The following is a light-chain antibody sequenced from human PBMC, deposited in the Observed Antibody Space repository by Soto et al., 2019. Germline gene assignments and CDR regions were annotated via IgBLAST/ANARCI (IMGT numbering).Light chain of an antibody. Sequence: QSALTQPASVSGSPGQSITISCTGTSSDVGGYNYVSWYQQHPGKAPKVMIHEVSNRPSGVSDRFSGSKSGYTASLTISGLQAEDEADYYCSSYTRSDTLVFGGGTKVTVL. V-gene: IGLV2-14*01. CDR1: SSDVGGYNY. CDR3: SSYTRSDTLV. CDR2: EVS. J-gene: IGLJ2*01.